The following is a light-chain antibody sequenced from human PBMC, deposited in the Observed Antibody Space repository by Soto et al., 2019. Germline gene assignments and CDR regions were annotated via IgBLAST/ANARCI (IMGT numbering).Light chain of an antibody. CDR2: RTS. J-gene: IGKJ1*01. CDR1: QSISSN. CDR3: QQRSNWPWT. V-gene: IGKV3-15*01. Sequence: ETMMKQSPATLSVSTGERATLSCRASQSISSNLAWYQQKPGQAPRLLMFRTSTRATGIPARFSGSGSGTEFNITISSLQSEDFAVYYCQQRSNWPWTFGQGTKVDIK.